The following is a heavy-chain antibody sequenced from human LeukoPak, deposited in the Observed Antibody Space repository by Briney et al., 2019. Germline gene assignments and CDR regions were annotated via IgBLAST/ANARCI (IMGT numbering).Heavy chain of an antibody. Sequence: PSETPSLTCSVSGGSVSSYYWGWIRQPPGKGLEWIGEINHSGSTNYNPSLKSRVTISVDTSKNQFSLKLSSVTAADTAVYYCARGFMIPTLYNWFDPWGQGTLVTVSS. CDR1: GGSVSSYY. J-gene: IGHJ5*02. CDR2: INHSGST. V-gene: IGHV4-34*01. D-gene: IGHD3-16*01. CDR3: ARGFMIPTLYNWFDP.